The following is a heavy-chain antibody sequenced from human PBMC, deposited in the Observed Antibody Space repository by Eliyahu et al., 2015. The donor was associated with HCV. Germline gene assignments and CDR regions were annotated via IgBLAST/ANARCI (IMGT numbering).Heavy chain of an antibody. D-gene: IGHD6-19*01. CDR2: INEDGTRT. Sequence: EWVGNINEDGTRTYYEDSVKGRFTFSRDNAKNSLHLQMNSLRAEDTAVYYCAREGGYDYRSGWRAFDIWGQGTMVTVST. V-gene: IGHV3-7*04. CDR3: AREGGYDYRSGWRAFDI. J-gene: IGHJ3*02.